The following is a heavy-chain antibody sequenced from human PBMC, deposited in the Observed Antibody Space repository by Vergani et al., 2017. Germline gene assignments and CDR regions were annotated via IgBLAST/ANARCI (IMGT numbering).Heavy chain of an antibody. J-gene: IGHJ4*02. V-gene: IGHV3-9*01. CDR2: ISWNSGSI. CDR3: AKSIYPRSSGYLFDY. D-gene: IGHD3-22*01. Sequence: EVQLVESGGGLVQPGRSLRLSCAASGFTFDDYAMHWVRQAPGKGLEWVSGISWNSGSIGYADSVKGRFTISRDNAKNSLYLQMNSLRAEDTAVYYCAKSIYPRSSGYLFDYWGQGTLVTVSS. CDR1: GFTFDDYA.